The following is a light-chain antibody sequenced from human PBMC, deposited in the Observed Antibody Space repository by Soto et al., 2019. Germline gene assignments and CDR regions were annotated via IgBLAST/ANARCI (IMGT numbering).Light chain of an antibody. Sequence: EIVLTQSPATVSLSPGERATLSCWASQSLSSYLAWYQQKPGQTPRLLVYDASNRATGIPARFSGSGSGTDFTLTISTLEPEDFAVYYCQQRSNWPPLTFGGGTKVDIK. CDR2: DAS. CDR3: QQRSNWPPLT. CDR1: QSLSSY. J-gene: IGKJ4*01. V-gene: IGKV3-11*01.